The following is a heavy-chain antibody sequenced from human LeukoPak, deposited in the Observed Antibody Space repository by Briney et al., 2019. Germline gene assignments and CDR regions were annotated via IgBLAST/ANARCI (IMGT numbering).Heavy chain of an antibody. D-gene: IGHD1-26*01. Sequence: ASVKVSCKASGFTFTAYGINWMRQAPGQGLEWMGWISAYNGDTKYAQRVQGRVSMTTDTSTNTAYMEVRSLRADDTAVYYCARLGRYHLFSYMDVWGKGTTVTVSS. CDR1: GFTFTAYG. CDR3: ARLGRYHLFSYMDV. J-gene: IGHJ6*03. V-gene: IGHV1-18*01. CDR2: ISAYNGDT.